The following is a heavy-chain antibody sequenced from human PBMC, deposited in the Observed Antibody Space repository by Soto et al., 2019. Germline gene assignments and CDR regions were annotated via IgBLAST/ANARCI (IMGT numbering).Heavy chain of an antibody. Sequence: QVQLVQSGAEVKRPGASVKVYCEASGYTFTTYDFNWVRQASGQGLEWMGCVNPSSGNTVYAQKFHGRVTMTRDTSISTAYMELSSLKSDDTAIYYCARASMYIWNDHWGQGTLVTVSS. CDR3: ARASMYIWNDH. CDR1: GYTFTTYD. CDR2: VNPSSGNT. D-gene: IGHD1-20*01. V-gene: IGHV1-8*01. J-gene: IGHJ5*02.